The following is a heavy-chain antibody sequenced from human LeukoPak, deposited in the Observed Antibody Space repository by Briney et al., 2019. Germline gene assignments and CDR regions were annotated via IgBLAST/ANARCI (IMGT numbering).Heavy chain of an antibody. CDR1: GGSISSYY. V-gene: IGHV4-59*01. Sequence: SETLSLTCTVSGGSISSYYWSWIRQPPGKGLEWIGYVYYSGSTNYNPSLKSRVTISVDTSKNQFSLKLSSVTAADTAVYYCARERARAFDIWGQGTMVTVSS. CDR3: ARERARAFDI. CDR2: VYYSGST. J-gene: IGHJ3*02.